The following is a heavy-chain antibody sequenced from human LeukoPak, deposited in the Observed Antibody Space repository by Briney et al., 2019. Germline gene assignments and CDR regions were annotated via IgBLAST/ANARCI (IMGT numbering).Heavy chain of an antibody. V-gene: IGHV3-48*04. CDR3: ARRGSSTYYYYMDV. CDR1: GFTFSSYS. J-gene: IGHJ6*03. D-gene: IGHD2-2*01. Sequence: GGSLRLSCAASGFTFSSYSMNWVRQAPGKGLEWVSYISSSSSTIYYADSVKGRFTISRDNAKNSRYLQMNSLRAEDTAVYYCARRGSSTYYYYMDVWGKGTTVTVSS. CDR2: ISSSSSTI.